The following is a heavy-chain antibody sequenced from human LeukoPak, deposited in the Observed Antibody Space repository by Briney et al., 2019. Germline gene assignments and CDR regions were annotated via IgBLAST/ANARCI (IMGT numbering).Heavy chain of an antibody. Sequence: GGSLRLSCAASGFTFSSYSMNWVRQAPGKGLEWVSSISSSRSAIYYADSVKGRFTISRDNAKNSLYLQMNSLRAEDTAVYYCARNLYYYDSSGCNDYWGQGTLVTVSS. D-gene: IGHD3-22*01. CDR2: ISSSRSAI. J-gene: IGHJ4*02. CDR1: GFTFSSYS. CDR3: ARNLYYYDSSGCNDY. V-gene: IGHV3-21*01.